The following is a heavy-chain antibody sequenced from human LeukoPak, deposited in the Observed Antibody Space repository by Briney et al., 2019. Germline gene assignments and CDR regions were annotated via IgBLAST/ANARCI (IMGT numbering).Heavy chain of an antibody. V-gene: IGHV3-23*01. J-gene: IGHJ4*02. CDR1: GFIFNNYA. D-gene: IGHD5-18*01. CDR2: ISGSGGNT. Sequence: GRSLRLSCAGSGFIFNNYAMHWVRQAPGKGLEWVSVISGSGGNTYYADSVRGRFTISRDNSKNTLYLQMNSLRAEDTAVYYCAKERYSYGYGFDYWGQGTLVTVSS. CDR3: AKERYSYGYGFDY.